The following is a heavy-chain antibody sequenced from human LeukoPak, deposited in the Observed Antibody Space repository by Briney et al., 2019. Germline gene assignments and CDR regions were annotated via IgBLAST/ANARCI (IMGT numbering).Heavy chain of an antibody. CDR3: ARAPNDYDSSGYRMHDAFDI. V-gene: IGHV4-34*01. CDR2: INHSGST. Sequence: SETLSLTCTVSGGSISSYYWGWIRQPPGKGLEWIGEINHSGSTNYNPSLKSRVTISVDTSKNQFSLKLSSVTAADTAVYYCARAPNDYDSSGYRMHDAFDIWGQGTMVTVSS. J-gene: IGHJ3*02. D-gene: IGHD3-22*01. CDR1: GGSISSYY.